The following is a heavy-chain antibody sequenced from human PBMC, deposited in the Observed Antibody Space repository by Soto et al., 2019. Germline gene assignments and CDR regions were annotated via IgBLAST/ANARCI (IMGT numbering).Heavy chain of an antibody. CDR3: AKGDNLGPKTGYAFDP. V-gene: IGHV6-1*01. CDR1: GASVSXNTAS. Sequence: TXSXTCAISGASVSXNTASCTCIRQSPSRGLDWLGRTYFGSKWYNDYAVSVKSLIIINTDTSNNQFSLQLNSVNTEHTALYFCAKGDNLGPKTGYAFDPWGQGIMGTVS. J-gene: IGHJ5*02. CDR2: TYFGSKWYN. D-gene: IGHD5-18*01.